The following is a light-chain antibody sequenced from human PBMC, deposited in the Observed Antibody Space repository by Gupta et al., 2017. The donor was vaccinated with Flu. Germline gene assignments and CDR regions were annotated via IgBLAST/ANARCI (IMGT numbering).Light chain of an antibody. J-gene: IGLJ2*01. CDR2: SNN. Sequence: QSVLTQPPSASGTPGQRVTISCSGSSSNIGSNTVNWYQQRPGTAPKLLIYSNNQRPSGVPDRFSGSKSGTSASLAISGLQSEDEADYYCAAWDDSLNGVVFGGGTKLNGL. V-gene: IGLV1-44*01. CDR1: SSNIGSNT. CDR3: AAWDDSLNGVV.